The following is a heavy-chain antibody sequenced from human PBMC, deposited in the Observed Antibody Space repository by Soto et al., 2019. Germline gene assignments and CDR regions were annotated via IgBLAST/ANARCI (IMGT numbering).Heavy chain of an antibody. CDR3: ARGVVATRSYYYYGMDV. CDR1: GFTFSSYA. D-gene: IGHD5-12*01. V-gene: IGHV3-30-3*01. CDR2: ISYDGSNK. J-gene: IGHJ6*02. Sequence: LRLSCAASGFTFSSYAMHWVRQAPGKGLEWVAVISYDGSNKYYADSVKGRFTISRDNSKNTLYLQMNSLRAEDTAVYYCARGVVATRSYYYYGMDVWGQGTTVTVSS.